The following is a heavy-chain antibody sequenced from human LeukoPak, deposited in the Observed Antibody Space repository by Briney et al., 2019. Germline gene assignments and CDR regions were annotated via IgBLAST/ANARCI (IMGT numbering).Heavy chain of an antibody. CDR2: ISGSGGST. CDR3: ARVYYDSSGYYHLDY. V-gene: IGHV3-23*01. J-gene: IGHJ4*02. Sequence: GGSLRLSCAASGFTFSSYAMSWVRQAPGKGLEWVSAISGSGGSTYFADSVKGRFTISRDNAKNSLYLQMNSLRAEDTVVYYCARVYYDSSGYYHLDYWGQGTLVTVSS. CDR1: GFTFSSYA. D-gene: IGHD3-22*01.